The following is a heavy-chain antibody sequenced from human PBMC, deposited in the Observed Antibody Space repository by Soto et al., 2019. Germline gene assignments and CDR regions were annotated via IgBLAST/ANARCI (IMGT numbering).Heavy chain of an antibody. J-gene: IGHJ4*02. Sequence: QVQLMQSGAEVKKPGASVKVSCKASGDTFTDYYIHWVRQAPGQGLEWMGTVNPSGGHATYAQHFLGRVTMTRDTPNSTLYMELTSLTSDDTAIYYCARGGHVVVVTAALDYWGQGTLVTVSS. CDR2: VNPSGGHA. V-gene: IGHV1-46*01. D-gene: IGHD2-21*02. CDR3: ARGGHVVVVTAALDY. CDR1: GDTFTDYY.